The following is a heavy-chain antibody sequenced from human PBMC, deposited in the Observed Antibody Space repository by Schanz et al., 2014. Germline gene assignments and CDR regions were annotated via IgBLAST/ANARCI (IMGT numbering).Heavy chain of an antibody. CDR1: GFTFSSYG. CDR2: ISYDGNNE. J-gene: IGHJ6*02. Sequence: QVQLVESGGGVVQPGRSRRLSCEASGFTFSSYGMHWVRQAPGKGLEWVAVISYDGNNEDYADSVKGRFSISRDNSQNTLYLQMNTLRTEDTAVYYCAKELNRRGGQTNFYYYYGMDVWGQGTTXTVSS. V-gene: IGHV3-30*18. CDR3: AKELNRRGGQTNFYYYYGMDV. D-gene: IGHD5-12*01.